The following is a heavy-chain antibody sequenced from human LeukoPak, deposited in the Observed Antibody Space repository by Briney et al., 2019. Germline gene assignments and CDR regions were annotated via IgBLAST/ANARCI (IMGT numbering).Heavy chain of an antibody. J-gene: IGHJ6*02. CDR2: IIPIFGIA. Sequence: ASVKVSCKASGGTFSSYAISWVRHAPGQGLEWMGRIIPIFGIANYAQKFQGRVTITADKSTSTAYMELSSLRSEDTAVYYCARSEQLVYYYYGMDVWGQGTTVT. D-gene: IGHD6-6*01. V-gene: IGHV1-69*04. CDR1: GGTFSSYA. CDR3: ARSEQLVYYYYGMDV.